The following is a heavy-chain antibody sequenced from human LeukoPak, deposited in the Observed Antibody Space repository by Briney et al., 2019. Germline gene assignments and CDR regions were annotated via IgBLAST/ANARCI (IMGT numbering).Heavy chain of an antibody. CDR2: IYWDDDK. Sequence: ESGPTLVKPTQTLTLTCTFSGFSLSTSGVGVGWIRQPPGKALEWLALIYWDDDKRYSPSLKNRLTITKDTSKNQVVLTVANMDPVDTATYYCAHDSSGYYGFDYWGQGALVTVSS. CDR1: GFSLSTSGVG. V-gene: IGHV2-5*02. CDR3: AHDSSGYYGFDY. J-gene: IGHJ4*02. D-gene: IGHD3-22*01.